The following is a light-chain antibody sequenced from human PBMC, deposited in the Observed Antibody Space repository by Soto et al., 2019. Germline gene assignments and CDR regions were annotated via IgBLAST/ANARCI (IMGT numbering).Light chain of an antibody. CDR1: QGISNY. J-gene: IGKJ1*01. CDR3: QNYDSAPTWT. CDR2: AAS. Sequence: DIQMTQSPSSLSASVGDRVTITCRASQGISNYLAWYQQKPGQVPKLLIYAASTLQSGVPSRFSGSGSGTDFTLTISSLQPEDVATYYCQNYDSAPTWTFGQGIKVEIK. V-gene: IGKV1-27*01.